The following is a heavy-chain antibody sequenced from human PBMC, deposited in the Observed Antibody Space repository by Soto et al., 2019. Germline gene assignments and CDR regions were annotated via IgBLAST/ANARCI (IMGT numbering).Heavy chain of an antibody. CDR2: IKSKTDGGTT. D-gene: IGHD3-3*01. CDR3: TTDLGVVGVRGYYDFWSGYSFPPTGSDY. V-gene: IGHV3-15*01. CDR1: GFTFSNAW. J-gene: IGHJ4*02. Sequence: GGSLRLSCAASGFTFSNAWMSWVRQAPGKGLEWVGRIKSKTDGGTTDYAAPVKGRFTISRDDSKNTLDLQMNSLKTEDTAVYYCTTDLGVVGVRGYYDFWSGYSFPPTGSDYWGQGTLVTVSS.